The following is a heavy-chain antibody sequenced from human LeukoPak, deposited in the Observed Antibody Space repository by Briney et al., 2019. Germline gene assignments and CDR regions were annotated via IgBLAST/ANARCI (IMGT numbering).Heavy chain of an antibody. Sequence: GSLRLSCAASGFTFSSYAMSWVRQAPGKGLEWVSLISGSGGITYYADSVKGRFTISRDNSKNTLYLQMNSLRAEDAAVYYCAKKRIAAAGKPDFDYWGQGTLVTVSS. CDR1: GFTFSSYA. D-gene: IGHD6-13*01. J-gene: IGHJ4*02. CDR3: AKKRIAAAGKPDFDY. V-gene: IGHV3-23*01. CDR2: ISGSGGIT.